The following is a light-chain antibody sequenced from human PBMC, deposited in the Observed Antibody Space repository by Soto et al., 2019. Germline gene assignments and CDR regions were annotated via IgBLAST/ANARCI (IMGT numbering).Light chain of an antibody. Sequence: DIVMTQSPDSLAVSLGERATINCKSSQSVLYSSNNKNYLAWYQQKPGQPPKLLIYWASTRKSGVPDRFSGSGSGTDFTLIISSLQAEDVAVYYCQQYYTTPAFGGGTKVDIK. CDR2: WAS. J-gene: IGKJ4*01. CDR3: QQYYTTPA. CDR1: QSVLYSSNNKNY. V-gene: IGKV4-1*01.